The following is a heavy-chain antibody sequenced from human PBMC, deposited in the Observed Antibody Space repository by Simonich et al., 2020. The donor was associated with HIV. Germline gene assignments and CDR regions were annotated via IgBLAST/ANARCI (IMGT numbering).Heavy chain of an antibody. CDR2: IKHSGST. Sequence: QVQLQQWGAGLLKPSETLSLTCAVYGGSFSGYYWSWIRQPQGKGLAWIGEIKHSGSTNYNPSLKSRVTISVDTSKNQFSLKLSSVTAADTAVYYCARLTAGGLGEYFQHWGQGTLVTVSS. V-gene: IGHV4-34*01. J-gene: IGHJ1*01. CDR3: ARLTAGGLGEYFQH. D-gene: IGHD6-13*01. CDR1: GGSFSGYY.